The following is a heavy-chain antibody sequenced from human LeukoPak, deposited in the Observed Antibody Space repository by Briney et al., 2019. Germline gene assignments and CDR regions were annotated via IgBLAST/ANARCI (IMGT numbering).Heavy chain of an antibody. J-gene: IGHJ4*02. V-gene: IGHV3-30*02. CDR1: GFTFSRHG. CDR3: AKDKAFLAGYFDY. Sequence: PGGSLRLSCAASGFTFSRHGMHWVRHAPGKGLEWVAFIRYDASDKYYADSVKGRFTISRDNSKNTLYLQMNSLRPEDTAVYYCAKDKAFLAGYFDYWGQGNLVTVSS. CDR2: IRYDASDK.